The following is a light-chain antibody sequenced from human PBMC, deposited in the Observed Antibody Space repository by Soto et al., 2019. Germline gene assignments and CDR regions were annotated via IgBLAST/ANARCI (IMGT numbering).Light chain of an antibody. CDR2: GAS. V-gene: IGKV3-20*01. CDR1: QSVSSSY. J-gene: IGKJ1*01. CDR3: QQYGSSPAT. Sequence: IVLTQSPGTLSLSPGERATLSCRASQSVSSSYLAWYQQKPGQDPRLLIYGASSGATGIPDRFSGSGSGTDFTLTISRLEPEDFAVYYCQQYGSSPATFGQGTKVEIK.